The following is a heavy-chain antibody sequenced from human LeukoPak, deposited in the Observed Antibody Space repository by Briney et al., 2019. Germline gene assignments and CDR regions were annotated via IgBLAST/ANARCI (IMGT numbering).Heavy chain of an antibody. D-gene: IGHD6-13*01. J-gene: IGHJ4*02. Sequence: ASVKVSCKASGYTFTGYYMHWVRQAPGQGLEWMGWINPNSGGTNYAQKFQGRVTMTRDTSISTAYMELSRLRSDDTAVYYCATQKERGAAAGNFDYWGQGTLVTVSS. CDR3: ATQKERGAAAGNFDY. CDR2: INPNSGGT. V-gene: IGHV1-2*02. CDR1: GYTFTGYY.